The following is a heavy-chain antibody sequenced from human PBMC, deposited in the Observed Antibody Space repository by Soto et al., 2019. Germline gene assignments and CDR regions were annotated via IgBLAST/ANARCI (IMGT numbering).Heavy chain of an antibody. Sequence: SETLSLTCTVSGGSISSGGYYWSWIRQHPGKGLEWIGYIYYSGSTYYNPSLKSRVTISVDTSKNQFSLKLSSVTAADTAVYYCASAGLLPSYSYGFIWFDPWGQGTLVTVSS. V-gene: IGHV4-31*03. CDR1: GGSISSGGYY. CDR2: IYYSGST. D-gene: IGHD5-18*01. CDR3: ASAGLLPSYSYGFIWFDP. J-gene: IGHJ5*02.